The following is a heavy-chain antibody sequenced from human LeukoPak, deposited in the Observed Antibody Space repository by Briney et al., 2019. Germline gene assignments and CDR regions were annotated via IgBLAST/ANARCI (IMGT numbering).Heavy chain of an antibody. D-gene: IGHD1-26*01. Sequence: GGSLRLSCAASGFTFSGFAFHWVRQASGKGLEWVGRIRSKAHNYATVYAASVKGRFAISRDDSKNATYLQMNSLKTEDTAVYYCTRVFLKSYSDAFDIWGQGTMVTASS. CDR2: IRSKAHNYAT. CDR1: GFTFSGFA. J-gene: IGHJ3*02. CDR3: TRVFLKSYSDAFDI. V-gene: IGHV3-73*01.